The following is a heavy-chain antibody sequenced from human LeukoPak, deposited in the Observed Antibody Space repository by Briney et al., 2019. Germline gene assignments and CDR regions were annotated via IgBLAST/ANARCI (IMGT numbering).Heavy chain of an antibody. J-gene: IGHJ3*02. CDR1: GFTVSTNY. CDR3: AREGGSSWAFDI. V-gene: IGHV3-66*01. CDR2: IYSGGNT. Sequence: PGGSLRLSCEASGFTVSTNYMSWVRQAPGKGLEWVSVIYSGGNTYYADSVKGRFTISRDSSKNTVYLQMNSLRAEDTAVYYCAREGGSSWAFDIWGQGTMVTVSS. D-gene: IGHD6-13*01.